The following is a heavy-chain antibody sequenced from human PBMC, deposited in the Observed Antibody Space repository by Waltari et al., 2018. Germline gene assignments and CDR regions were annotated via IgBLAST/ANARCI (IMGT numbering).Heavy chain of an antibody. CDR2: INHSGRL. D-gene: IGHD3-9*01. V-gene: IGHV4-34*01. CDR1: GGSFSGYY. CDR3: ARHARVVSNILTGYYRGTGLDY. J-gene: IGHJ4*02. Sequence: QVQLQQWGAGLLKPSETLSLTCAVYGGSFSGYYWSWIRQPPGKGLEWIGEINHSGRLHDNPSVESGVTISVDTAKNQFSLKLSSVTGADTAVYDCARHARVVSNILTGYYRGTGLDYWGQGTLVTVSS.